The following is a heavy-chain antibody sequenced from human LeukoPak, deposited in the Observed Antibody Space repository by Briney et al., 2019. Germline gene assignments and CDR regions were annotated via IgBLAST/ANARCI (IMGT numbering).Heavy chain of an antibody. CDR1: GFTFSNYA. Sequence: GGSLRLSCAASGFTFSNYAMSWVRQAPGKGLKSVSSISGSGSNKYYADSVKGRFTISRDNSKNTLYLQMSSLRVEDTAVYYCAKGGWSSWFDPWGQGTLVTVSS. J-gene: IGHJ5*02. CDR3: AKGGWSSWFDP. D-gene: IGHD6-19*01. CDR2: ISGSGSNK. V-gene: IGHV3-23*01.